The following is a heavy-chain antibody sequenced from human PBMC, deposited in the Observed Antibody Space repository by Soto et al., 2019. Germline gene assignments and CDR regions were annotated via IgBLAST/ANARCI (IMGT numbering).Heavy chain of an antibody. D-gene: IGHD2-15*01. CDR3: AREYCSGGSCYSFVYYGMDV. CDR1: GFTFSSYG. CDR2: ISYDGSNK. Sequence: QVQLVESGGGVVQPGRSLRLSCAASGFTFSSYGMHWVRQAPGKGLEWVAVISYDGSNKYYADSVKGRFTISRDNSKNTLYLQMNSLRAEDTAVYYCAREYCSGGSCYSFVYYGMDVW. J-gene: IGHJ6*01. V-gene: IGHV3-30*19.